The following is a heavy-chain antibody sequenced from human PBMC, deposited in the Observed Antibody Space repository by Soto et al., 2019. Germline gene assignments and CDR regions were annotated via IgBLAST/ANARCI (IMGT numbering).Heavy chain of an antibody. Sequence: GASVKVSCKASGGTFSSYAISLVRQAPGQGLEWXGGXXPXXGXAXXXQXXXGRVTITADESTSTAYMELSSLRSEDTAVYYCAGPGDGYNFDAFDIWGQGTMVTVSS. CDR2: XXPXXGXA. CDR1: GGTFSSYA. CDR3: AGPGDGYNFDAFDI. D-gene: IGHD5-12*01. J-gene: IGHJ3*02. V-gene: IGHV1-69*13.